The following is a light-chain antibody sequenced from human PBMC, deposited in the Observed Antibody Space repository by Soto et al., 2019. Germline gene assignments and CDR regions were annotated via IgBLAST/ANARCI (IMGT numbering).Light chain of an antibody. CDR1: QSVSSN. J-gene: IGKJ1*01. CDR2: DAS. CDR3: QQRSNWPPWA. Sequence: EVVMTQSPATLSVPPGERATLSCRASQSVSSNLAWCQQKPGQAPRLLIYDASNRATGIPARFSGSGSGTDFTLTISSLEPEDFAVYYCQQRSNWPPWAFGQGTKVDVK. V-gene: IGKV3-11*01.